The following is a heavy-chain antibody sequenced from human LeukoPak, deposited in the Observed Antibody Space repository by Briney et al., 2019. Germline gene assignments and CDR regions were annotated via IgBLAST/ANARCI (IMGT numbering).Heavy chain of an antibody. CDR1: GFTFSSYA. Sequence: GGSLRLSCAASGFTFSSYAMHWVRQAPGKGLEWVAVISYDGSNKYYADSVKGRFTISRDNSKNTLYLQMNSLRAEDTAVYYCAKDPLPVPHSFDYWGQGTLVTVSS. D-gene: IGHD2-2*01. V-gene: IGHV3-30-3*01. CDR2: ISYDGSNK. J-gene: IGHJ4*02. CDR3: AKDPLPVPHSFDY.